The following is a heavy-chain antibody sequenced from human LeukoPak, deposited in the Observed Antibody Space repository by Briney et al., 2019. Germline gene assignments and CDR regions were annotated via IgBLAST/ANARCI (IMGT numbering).Heavy chain of an antibody. J-gene: IGHJ4*02. CDR3: ARASGPIKKNRFDQ. Sequence: GRSLRLSCAASGFTFSDYAMTWVRQAPGKGLEWVAIIFSDGIRKYYADSVKGRFTISRDISRSTLYLEMNSLSAEDTAVYYCARASGPIKKNRFDQWGQGTLVTVSS. D-gene: IGHD1-26*01. V-gene: IGHV3-30*04. CDR1: GFTFSDYA. CDR2: IFSDGIRK.